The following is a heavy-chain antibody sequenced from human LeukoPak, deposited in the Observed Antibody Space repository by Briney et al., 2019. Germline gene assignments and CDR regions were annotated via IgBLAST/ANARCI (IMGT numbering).Heavy chain of an antibody. J-gene: IGHJ5*02. CDR2: IGGGGDKV. Sequence: GGSLRLSCAASGFTFKSYAMTWVRQAPGKGLEWVSAIGGGGDKVFYADSVKGRFTISIDNSKQTLFLQMNSLGAADTAVYYCAKVSSGEHTFWSDFSQDKWFDPWGLGTLVTVAS. D-gene: IGHD3-3*01. CDR1: GFTFKSYA. V-gene: IGHV3-23*01. CDR3: AKVSSGEHTFWSDFSQDKWFDP.